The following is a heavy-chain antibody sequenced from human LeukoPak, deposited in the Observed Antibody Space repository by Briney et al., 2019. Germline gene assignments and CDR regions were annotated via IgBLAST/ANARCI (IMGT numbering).Heavy chain of an antibody. CDR2: INPNSGGT. D-gene: IGHD2-21*02. J-gene: IGHJ3*02. V-gene: IGHV1-2*02. CDR1: GYTFTGYY. CDR3: AREGPLAYCGGDCYPDHDAFDI. Sequence: ASVKVSCKASGYTFTGYYVHWVRQAPGQGLEWMGWINPNSGGTNYAQKFQGRVTMTRGTSISTAYMELSRLRSDDTAVYYCAREGPLAYCGGDCYPDHDAFDIWGQGTMVTVSS.